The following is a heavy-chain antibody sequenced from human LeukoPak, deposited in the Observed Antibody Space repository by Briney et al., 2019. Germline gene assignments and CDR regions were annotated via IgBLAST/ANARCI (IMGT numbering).Heavy chain of an antibody. D-gene: IGHD5-18*01. CDR1: GGSISSYY. V-gene: IGHV4-4*07. Sequence: SETLSLTXTVSGGSISSYYWSWIRQPAGKGLEWIGRIYTSGSTNYNPSLKSRVTMSVDTSKNQFSLKLSSVTAADTAVYYCARDGYSLFYYYMDVWGKGTTVTVSS. CDR2: IYTSGST. J-gene: IGHJ6*03. CDR3: ARDGYSLFYYYMDV.